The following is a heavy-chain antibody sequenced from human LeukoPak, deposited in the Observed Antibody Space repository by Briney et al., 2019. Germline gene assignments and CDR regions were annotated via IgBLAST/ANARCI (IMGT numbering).Heavy chain of an antibody. J-gene: IGHJ5*02. Sequence: TGGSLRLSCAASGFTVSSNYMSWVRQAPGEGLEWVSVIYSGGSTYYADSVKSRFTISRDNSKNTLYLQMNSLRAEDTAVYYCARGTMVRGPPGWFDPWGQGTLVTVSS. D-gene: IGHD3-10*01. V-gene: IGHV3-53*01. CDR1: GFTVSSNY. CDR3: ARGTMVRGPPGWFDP. CDR2: IYSGGST.